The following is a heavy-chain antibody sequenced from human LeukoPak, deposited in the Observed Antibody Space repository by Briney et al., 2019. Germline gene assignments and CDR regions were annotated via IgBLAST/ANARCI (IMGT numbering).Heavy chain of an antibody. Sequence: PSGTLSLTCTVSGGSISGSSYYWGWIRQPPGKWLEWIGSIYYSGSTYYNPSLKSRVTISVDTSKNQFSLKLSSVTAADAAVYYCARDPISEYDGPYYFDYWGQGTLVTVSS. J-gene: IGHJ4*02. CDR3: ARDPISEYDGPYYFDY. CDR2: IYYSGST. D-gene: IGHD3-3*01. V-gene: IGHV4-39*07. CDR1: GGSISGSSYY.